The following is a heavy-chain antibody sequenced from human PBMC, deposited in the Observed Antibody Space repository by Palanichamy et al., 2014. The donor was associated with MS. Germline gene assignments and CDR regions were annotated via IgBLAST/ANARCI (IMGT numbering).Heavy chain of an antibody. Sequence: EVQLVEVWGRLGPGLGGSLRLSCAASGFTFSSYWMSWVRQAPGKGLEWVANIKQDGSEKYYVDSVKGRFTISRDNAKNSLYLQMNSLRAEDTAVYYCARGITMIVVDPDDAFDIWGQGTMVTVSS. CDR1: GFTFSSYW. J-gene: IGHJ3*02. CDR3: ARGITMIVVDPDDAFDI. CDR2: IKQDGSEK. D-gene: IGHD3-22*01. V-gene: IGHV3-7*01.